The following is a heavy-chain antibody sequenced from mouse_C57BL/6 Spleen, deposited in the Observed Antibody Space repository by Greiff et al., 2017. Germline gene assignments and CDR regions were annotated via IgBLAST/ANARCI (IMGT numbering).Heavy chain of an antibody. J-gene: IGHJ2*01. D-gene: IGHD4-1*01. CDR1: GYTFTSYW. Sequence: QVQLQQPGAELVKPGASVKLSCKASGYTFTSYWMQWVKQRPGQGLEWIGEIDPSDSYTNYNQKFKGKATLTVDPSSRTAYMQLSSLTSEDSAVYYCARAWDGGGFDYWGQGTTLTVSS. V-gene: IGHV1-50*01. CDR2: IDPSDSYT. CDR3: ARAWDGGGFDY.